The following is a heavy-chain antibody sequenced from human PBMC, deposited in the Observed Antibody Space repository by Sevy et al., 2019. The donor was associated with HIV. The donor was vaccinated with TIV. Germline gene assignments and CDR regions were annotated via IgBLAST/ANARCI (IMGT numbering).Heavy chain of an antibody. D-gene: IGHD3-10*01. J-gene: IGHJ6*02. CDR2: ISDYNGYT. V-gene: IGHV1-18*01. Sequence: GSVKVSCKASGYTFSSYGISWVRQAPGQGLEWMGWISDYNGYTNYAHKFQGRVTMSTETSTRTAYMELRSLRSDDTAVYFCAREGYYYRSGTYRPPNYYGMDVWGQGTAVTVSS. CDR1: GYTFSSYG. CDR3: AREGYYYRSGTYRPPNYYGMDV.